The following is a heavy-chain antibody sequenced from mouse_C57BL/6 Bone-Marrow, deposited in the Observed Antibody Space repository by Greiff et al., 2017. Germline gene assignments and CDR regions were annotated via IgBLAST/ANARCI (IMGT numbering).Heavy chain of an antibody. CDR3: VREGMSYGYYGDFDV. V-gene: IGHV1-72*01. D-gene: IGHD2-2*01. Sequence: QVQLKQPGAELVKPGASVKLSCKASGYTFTSYWMHWVKQRPGRGLEWIGRIDPNSGGTKYNEKFKSKATLTVDKPSSTAYMQLSSLTSEDSAVYYGVREGMSYGYYGDFDVWGQGTTVTGSS. CDR2: IDPNSGGT. CDR1: GYTFTSYW. J-gene: IGHJ1*01.